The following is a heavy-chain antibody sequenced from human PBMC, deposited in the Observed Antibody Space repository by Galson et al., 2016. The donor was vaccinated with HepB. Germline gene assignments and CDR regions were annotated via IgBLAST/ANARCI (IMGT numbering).Heavy chain of an antibody. D-gene: IGHD6-19*01. CDR1: GFTFSSYA. Sequence: SLRLSCAASGFTFSSYAMSWVRQAPGKGLEWVSSISGSGVSTYYADSVKGRFTISRDNSKNTLRLQMNSLRAEDTAVYYCAKYLALYNSGAGFFDSWGQGTLVTVSS. J-gene: IGHJ4*02. CDR3: AKYLALYNSGAGFFDS. CDR2: ISGSGVST. V-gene: IGHV3-23*01.